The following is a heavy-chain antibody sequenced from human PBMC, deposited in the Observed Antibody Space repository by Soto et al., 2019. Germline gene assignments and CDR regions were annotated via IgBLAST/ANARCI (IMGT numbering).Heavy chain of an antibody. J-gene: IGHJ3*02. CDR3: AKGGSGSYSNAFDI. Sequence: PSETLSLTCTVSACPISSSSYYWGWFRQPPGKGLEWIGSIYYSGSTYYNPSLKSRVTISVDTSKNQFSLKLSSVTAADTAVYYCAKGGSGSYSNAFDIWGQGTMVT. CDR2: IYYSGST. CDR1: ACPISSSSYY. D-gene: IGHD3-10*01. V-gene: IGHV4-39*01.